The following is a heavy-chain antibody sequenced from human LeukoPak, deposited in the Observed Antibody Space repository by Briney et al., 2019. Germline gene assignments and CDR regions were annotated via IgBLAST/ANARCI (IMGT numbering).Heavy chain of an antibody. CDR1: GFTFSSSY. V-gene: IGHV3-53*05. CDR2: IYSGGST. D-gene: IGHD1/OR15-1a*01. CDR3: ARGGITGTADY. Sequence: GGSLRLSCAASGFTFSSSYMSWVRQAPGKGLEWVSVIYSGGSTYYADSVKGRFTISRDNSKNTLYLQMNSLRAEDTAVYYCARGGITGTADYWGQGTLVTVSS. J-gene: IGHJ4*02.